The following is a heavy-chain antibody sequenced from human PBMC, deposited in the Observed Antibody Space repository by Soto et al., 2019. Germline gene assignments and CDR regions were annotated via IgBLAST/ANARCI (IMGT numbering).Heavy chain of an antibody. CDR3: ARDRGSSGWYDY. Sequence: PGGSLRLSCAASGFTFSDYYMSWIRQAPGKGLEWVSYISSSSSYTNYADSVKGRFTISRDNAKNSLYLQMNSLRAEDTAVYYCARDRGSSGWYDYWGQGTLVTVSS. V-gene: IGHV3-11*06. J-gene: IGHJ4*02. D-gene: IGHD6-19*01. CDR2: ISSSSSYT. CDR1: GFTFSDYY.